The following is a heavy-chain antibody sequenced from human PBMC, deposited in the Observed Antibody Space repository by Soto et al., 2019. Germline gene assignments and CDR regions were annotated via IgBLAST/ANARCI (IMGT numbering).Heavy chain of an antibody. CDR3: ARFNYYGSGSYSRGFLDPAFDY. Sequence: SETLSLTCSVSGGSISSGDYYWSWIRQPPGKGLEWIGYIYYSGSTYYNTSLKSRVTLSVDTSKNQFSLKLSSVTAADTAVYYCARFNYYGSGSYSRGFLDPAFDYWGQGTLVTVSS. J-gene: IGHJ4*02. CDR1: GGSISSGDYY. V-gene: IGHV4-30-4*02. D-gene: IGHD3-10*01. CDR2: IYYSGST.